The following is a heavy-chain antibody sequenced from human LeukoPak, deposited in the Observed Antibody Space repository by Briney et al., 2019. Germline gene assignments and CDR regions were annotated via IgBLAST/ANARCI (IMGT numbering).Heavy chain of an antibody. J-gene: IGHJ5*02. D-gene: IGHD3-3*01. CDR2: IIPIFGTA. Sequence: SVKVSCKASGGTFSSYAISWVGQAPGQGLEWMGGIIPIFGTANYAQKFQGRVTITADESTSTAYMELSSLGSEDTAVYYCARNVLVRFLEPANWFDPWGQGTLVTVSS. CDR3: ARNVLVRFLEPANWFDP. CDR1: GGTFSSYA. V-gene: IGHV1-69*01.